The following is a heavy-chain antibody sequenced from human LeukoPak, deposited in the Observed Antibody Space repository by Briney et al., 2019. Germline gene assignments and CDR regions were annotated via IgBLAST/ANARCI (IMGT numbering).Heavy chain of an antibody. J-gene: IGHJ4*02. CDR2: IYTSGST. Sequence: SETLSLTXTVSSGSISSYYWSWIRQPAGKGLEWIGRIYTSGSTDYNPSLKSRVTMSVDTSKNQFSLKLSSVTAADTAVYYCASYSSSTWYGLDYWGQGTLVTVSS. D-gene: IGHD6-13*01. CDR3: ASYSSSTWYGLDY. V-gene: IGHV4-4*07. CDR1: SGSISSYY.